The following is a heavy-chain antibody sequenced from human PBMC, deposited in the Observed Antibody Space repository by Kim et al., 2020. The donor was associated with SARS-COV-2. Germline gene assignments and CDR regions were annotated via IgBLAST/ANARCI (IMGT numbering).Heavy chain of an antibody. CDR3: ARGTMGKAPGPDDAFDI. J-gene: IGHJ3*02. Sequence: GGSLRVSCAASGFTFNKYDMHWVRQATGEGLEWVSAIGTEGDPFYSGSVKGRFTISRENAKNSLYLHMNSLRAGDTAVYYCARGTMGKAPGPDDAFDIWGQGTMVTVSS. CDR2: IGTEGDP. D-gene: IGHD3-10*01. CDR1: GFTFNKYD. V-gene: IGHV3-13*05.